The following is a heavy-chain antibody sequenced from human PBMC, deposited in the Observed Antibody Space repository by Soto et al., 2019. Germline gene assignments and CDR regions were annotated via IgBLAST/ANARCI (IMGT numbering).Heavy chain of an antibody. CDR1: GFTFDDYA. CDR3: TKDGNNDYVWGSHRYIDY. Sequence: EVQLVESGGGLVQPGRALRLSCAASGFTFDDYAMHWVRQAPGKGLEWVSGISWNSGSIDYADSVKGRFTISRDNAKNSLYLQMNSLRAEDTALYYCTKDGNNDYVWGSHRYIDYCGQGNLVTVPS. J-gene: IGHJ4*02. V-gene: IGHV3-9*01. D-gene: IGHD3-16*02. CDR2: ISWNSGSI.